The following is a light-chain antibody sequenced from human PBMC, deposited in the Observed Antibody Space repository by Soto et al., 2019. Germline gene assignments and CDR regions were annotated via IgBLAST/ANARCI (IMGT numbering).Light chain of an antibody. V-gene: IGKV3-20*01. J-gene: IGKJ3*01. CDR1: QSVSSSY. CDR3: QQYGSSPPEVT. Sequence: EIVLTQSPGTLSLSPGERATLSCRASQSVSSSYLAWYQQKPGQAPRLLIYGASSRATGIPDRFSGSGSGTDFTITISRLETEDFAVYYCQQYGSSPPEVTFGPGTKVDIK. CDR2: GAS.